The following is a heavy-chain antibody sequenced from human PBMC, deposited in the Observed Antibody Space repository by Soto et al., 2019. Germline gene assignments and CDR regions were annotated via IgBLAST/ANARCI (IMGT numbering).Heavy chain of an antibody. J-gene: IGHJ6*02. CDR1: GFTFSSYG. CDR3: AKDYYDYGDYGRRGGMDV. D-gene: IGHD4-17*01. V-gene: IGHV3-30*18. Sequence: QVQLVESGGGVVQPGRSLRLSCAASGFTFSSYGMHWVRQAPGKGLEWVAVISYDGSNKYYADSVKGRFTISRDNSKNTLYLQMNSLRAEDTAVYYCAKDYYDYGDYGRRGGMDVWGQGTTVTVSS. CDR2: ISYDGSNK.